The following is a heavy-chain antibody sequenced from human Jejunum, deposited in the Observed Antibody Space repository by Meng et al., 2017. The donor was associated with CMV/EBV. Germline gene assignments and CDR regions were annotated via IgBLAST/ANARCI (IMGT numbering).Heavy chain of an antibody. CDR1: GGSLSPYY. CDR2: ISHGGIT. D-gene: IGHD1-1*01. Sequence: QWRLQQWGARLLTSSVHLSLTCAVYGGSLSPYYETWIRQIPGKGLEWIGEISHGGITNYNPSLKSRVTLLIDTSKNQFSLKLSSVTAVDTAVYYCGMERVNWGQGILVTVSS. J-gene: IGHJ4*02. V-gene: IGHV4-34*01. CDR3: GMERVN.